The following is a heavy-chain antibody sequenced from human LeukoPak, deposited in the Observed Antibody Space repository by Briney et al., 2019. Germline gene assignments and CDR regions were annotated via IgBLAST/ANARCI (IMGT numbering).Heavy chain of an antibody. Sequence: PGGSLRLSCAASGFTFSTYSMHWVRQAPGKGLEWLAVVSNDGNNKYYLDSVKSRFTISRDNSKNTLYLQIDSLRVEDTAVYYCARDYIVPAGPYQFDYWGQGTLVTVSS. D-gene: IGHD2-2*01. V-gene: IGHV3-30-3*01. CDR3: ARDYIVPAGPYQFDY. CDR1: GFTFSTYS. J-gene: IGHJ4*02. CDR2: VSNDGNNK.